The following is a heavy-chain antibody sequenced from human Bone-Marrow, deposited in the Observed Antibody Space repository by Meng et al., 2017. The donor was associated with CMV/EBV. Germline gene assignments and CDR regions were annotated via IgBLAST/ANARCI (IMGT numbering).Heavy chain of an antibody. CDR1: GGSISSYY. D-gene: IGHD2-2*01. CDR2: IYYSGST. J-gene: IGHJ6*02. V-gene: IGHV4-59*01. CDR3: YIVVVPAAIRGASMDV. Sequence: SETLSLTCTVSGGSISSYYWSWIRQPPGKGLEWIGYIYYSGSTNYNPSLKSRVTISVDTSKNQFSLKLSSVTAADTAVYYCYIVVVPAAIRGASMDVWGQGTTVTVSS.